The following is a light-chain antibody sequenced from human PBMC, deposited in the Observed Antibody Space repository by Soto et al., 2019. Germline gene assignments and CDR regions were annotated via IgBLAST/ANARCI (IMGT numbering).Light chain of an antibody. J-gene: IGKJ5*01. CDR2: AAS. CDR3: QQYDNLPIT. Sequence: DIQMTQSPSSLSASVGDRVTITCRASQSISSYLNWYQQKPGKAPKLLIYAASSLQSGVPSRFSGSGSGTDFTFTISGLRPEDIATYYCQQYDNLPITFGQGTRLEIK. CDR1: QSISSY. V-gene: IGKV1-33*01.